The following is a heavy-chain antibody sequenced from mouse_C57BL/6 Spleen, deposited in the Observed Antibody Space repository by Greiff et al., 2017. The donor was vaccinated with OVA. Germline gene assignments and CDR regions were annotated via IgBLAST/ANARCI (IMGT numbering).Heavy chain of an antibody. CDR1: GFTFSSYA. Sequence: EVQLVESGGGLVKPGGSLKLSCAASGFTFSSYAMSWVRQTPEKRLEWVATISDGGSYTYYPDNVKGRFTISRDNAKNNLYLQMSHLKSEDTAMYYCARDRDSNYAMDYWGQGTSVTVSS. CDR3: ARDRDSNYAMDY. D-gene: IGHD2-5*01. V-gene: IGHV5-4*01. J-gene: IGHJ4*01. CDR2: ISDGGSYT.